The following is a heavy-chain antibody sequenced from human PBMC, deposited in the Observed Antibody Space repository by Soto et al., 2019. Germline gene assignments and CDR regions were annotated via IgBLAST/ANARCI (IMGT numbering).Heavy chain of an antibody. CDR3: AREAHDYGDYVYYYYYMDV. V-gene: IGHV1-3*01. CDR2: INAGNGNT. CDR1: GYTFTSYA. J-gene: IGHJ6*03. Sequence: QVQLVQSGAEVKKPGASVKVSCKASGYTFTSYAMHWVRQALGQRLEWMGWINAGNGNTKYSQKFQGRVTITRDTSASTAYMELSSLRSEDTAVYYCAREAHDYGDYVYYYYYMDVWGKGTTVTVSS. D-gene: IGHD4-17*01.